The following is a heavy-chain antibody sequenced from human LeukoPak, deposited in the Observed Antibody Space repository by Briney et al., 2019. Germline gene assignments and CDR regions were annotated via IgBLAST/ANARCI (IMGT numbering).Heavy chain of an antibody. Sequence: GGSLRLSCAASGLTFNNYGMHWVRQAPGKGLEWVAVISYDGSTKYYADSVKGRFTISRDNSKNTLYLQMNSLRAEDTAVYYCAKGDEYNDGALGGMDVWGQGTTVTVSS. V-gene: IGHV3-30*18. CDR3: AKGDEYNDGALGGMDV. D-gene: IGHD5-18*01. CDR2: ISYDGSTK. J-gene: IGHJ6*02. CDR1: GLTFNNYG.